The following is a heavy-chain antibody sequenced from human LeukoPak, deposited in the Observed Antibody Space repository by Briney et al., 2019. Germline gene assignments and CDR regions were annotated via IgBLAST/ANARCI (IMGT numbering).Heavy chain of an antibody. CDR2: MYNSGST. CDR1: GGSISSHS. Sequence: SQTLSLTCTVSGGSISSHSWSWIRQPPGKGLEWIGYMYNSGSTNYTPSLKSRVTISGDTSKNQISLKLSSVTAADTAVYYCATPSSSRVIGAFDIWGQGTMVTVSS. CDR3: ATPSSSRVIGAFDI. J-gene: IGHJ3*02. D-gene: IGHD6-13*01. V-gene: IGHV4-59*11.